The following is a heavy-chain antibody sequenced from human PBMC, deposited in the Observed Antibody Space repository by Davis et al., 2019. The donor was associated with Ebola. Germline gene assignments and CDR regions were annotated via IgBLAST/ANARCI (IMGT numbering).Heavy chain of an antibody. CDR2: IHYSGST. D-gene: IGHD3-3*01. CDR1: GGSISSGGYY. J-gene: IGHJ5*02. CDR3: ARGYYDGRGWFDP. V-gene: IGHV4-30-4*08. Sequence: SETLSLTCSVSGGSISSGGYYWSWIRQHPGKGLEWIGYIHYSGSTYYNPSLESRVTISVDTSKNQFSLRLNSVTAADTAVYYCARGYYDGRGWFDPWGQGTLVTVSS.